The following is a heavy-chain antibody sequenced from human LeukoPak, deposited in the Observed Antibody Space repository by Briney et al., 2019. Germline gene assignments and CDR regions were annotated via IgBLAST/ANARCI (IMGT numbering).Heavy chain of an antibody. CDR1: GFTLSSYG. J-gene: IGHJ4*02. D-gene: IGHD2-21*02. Sequence: GGSLRLSCAASGFTLSSYGMSWVRQAPGKGLEWVSAISGSGGSTYYADSVKGRFTISRDNSKNTLYLQMNSLRAEDTAVYYCAKIDCGGDCYSIDYWGQGTLVTVSS. V-gene: IGHV3-23*01. CDR3: AKIDCGGDCYSIDY. CDR2: ISGSGGST.